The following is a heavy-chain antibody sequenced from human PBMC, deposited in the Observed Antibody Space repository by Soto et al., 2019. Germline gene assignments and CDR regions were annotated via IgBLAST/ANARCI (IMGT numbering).Heavy chain of an antibody. Sequence: ELQLVESGGGLVQPGRSLRLSCAASGFTFDDYAMHWVRQAPGTGLEWVSGISWNSGNIGYADSVKGRFTISRDNAKNPLYLQMNSLRAEDTALYYCAKLGCEGGSCYDYWGQGTLVTVSS. D-gene: IGHD2-15*01. J-gene: IGHJ4*02. CDR1: GFTFDDYA. V-gene: IGHV3-9*01. CDR3: AKLGCEGGSCYDY. CDR2: ISWNSGNI.